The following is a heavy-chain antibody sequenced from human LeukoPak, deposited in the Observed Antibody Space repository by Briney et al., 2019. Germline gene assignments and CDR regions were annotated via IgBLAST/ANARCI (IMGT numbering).Heavy chain of an antibody. J-gene: IGHJ4*02. CDR3: ARDLDY. V-gene: IGHV3-33*01. CDR1: GFTFSSYG. CDR2: IWYDGNNK. Sequence: PGGSLRLSCATSGFTFSSYGMHWVRQAPGKGLEWVAVIWYDGNNKYYADFVKGRFTISRDNFKSTLYLQMNSLRAEDTAVYYCARDLDYWGQGILVTVSS.